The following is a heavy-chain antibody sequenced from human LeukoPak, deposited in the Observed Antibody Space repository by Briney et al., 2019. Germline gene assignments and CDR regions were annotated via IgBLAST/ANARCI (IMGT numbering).Heavy chain of an antibody. CDR3: ARDLTYLDY. D-gene: IGHD4/OR15-4a*01. Sequence: PGGSLRLSCAASGFTFSSFSMNWVRQAPGKGLEWVSSISSSSTYIFYADSVKGRFTISRDNAKNSLYLQMDSPRADDTAVYYCARDLTYLDYWGQGTLVTVSS. CDR1: GFTFSSFS. CDR2: ISSSSTYI. J-gene: IGHJ4*02. V-gene: IGHV3-21*01.